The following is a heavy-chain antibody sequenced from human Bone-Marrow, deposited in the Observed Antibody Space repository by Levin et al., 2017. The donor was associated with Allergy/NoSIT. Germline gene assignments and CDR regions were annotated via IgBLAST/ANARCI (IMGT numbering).Heavy chain of an antibody. V-gene: IGHV4-59*08. J-gene: IGHJ6*03. CDR3: ARHPGYYYYMDV. Sequence: ESLKISCTVSGGSISSYYWSWIRQPPGKGLEWIGNIYYSGSTNYNPSLKSRVTISVDTSKNQFSLKLNSVTAADTAVYYCARHPGYYYYMDVWGKGTTVTVSS. CDR2: IYYSGST. CDR1: GGSISSYY.